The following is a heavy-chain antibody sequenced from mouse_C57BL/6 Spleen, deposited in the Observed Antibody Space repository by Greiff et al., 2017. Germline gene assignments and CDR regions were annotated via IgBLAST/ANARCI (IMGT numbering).Heavy chain of an antibody. CDR2: ISDGGSYT. V-gene: IGHV5-4*01. Sequence: DVQLVESGGGLVKPGGSLKLSCAASGFTFSSYAMSWVRQTPEKRLEWVATISDGGSYTYYPDNVKGRFTISRDNAKNNLYLQMSHLKSEDTAMYYCAIGYFDYWGQGTTLTVSS. CDR3: AIGYFDY. J-gene: IGHJ2*01. CDR1: GFTFSSYA.